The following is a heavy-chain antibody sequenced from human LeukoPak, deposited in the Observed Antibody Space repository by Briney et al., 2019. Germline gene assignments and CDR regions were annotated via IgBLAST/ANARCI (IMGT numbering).Heavy chain of an antibody. V-gene: IGHV3-23*01. D-gene: IGHD2-15*01. J-gene: IGHJ4*02. CDR1: GISLSNYG. CDR2: LSDSGGRT. CDR3: AKRGVVIRDILVGFHKEAYYFDS. Sequence: PGGSLRLSCAVSGISLSNYGMSWVRQAPGKGLEWVAGLSDSGGRTNYADSVKGRFTISRDNSKNTLYLQMNSLRVEDTAVYFCAKRGVVIRDILVGFHKEAYYFDSWGQGALVTVSS.